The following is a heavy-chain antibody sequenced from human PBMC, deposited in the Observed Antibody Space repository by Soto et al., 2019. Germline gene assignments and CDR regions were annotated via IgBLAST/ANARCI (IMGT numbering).Heavy chain of an antibody. D-gene: IGHD2-15*01. CDR1: GGSISSGGYY. J-gene: IGHJ6*02. Sequence: QVQLQESGPGLVKPSQTLSLTCTVSGGSISSGGYYWSWIRQHPGKGLEWIGYIYYSGSTYYNPSLTSRVTISVDTSKNQFSLKLSSVTAADTAVYYCARAYSLRNLRRLDVWGQGTTVTVSS. CDR2: IYYSGST. CDR3: ARAYSLRNLRRLDV. V-gene: IGHV4-31*03.